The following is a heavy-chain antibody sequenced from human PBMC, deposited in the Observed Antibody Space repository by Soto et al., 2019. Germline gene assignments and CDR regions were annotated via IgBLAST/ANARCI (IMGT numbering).Heavy chain of an antibody. CDR1: GGSISSYY. CDR2: IYYSGST. Sequence: SSETLSLTCTVSGGSISSYYWSWIRQPPGKGLEWIGCIYYSGSTNYNPSLESRVTISVDTSKNQFSLKLSSVTAADTAVYYCASGGAVAVNYFDYWGQGTLVTVSS. J-gene: IGHJ4*02. D-gene: IGHD6-19*01. CDR3: ASGGAVAVNYFDY. V-gene: IGHV4-59*01.